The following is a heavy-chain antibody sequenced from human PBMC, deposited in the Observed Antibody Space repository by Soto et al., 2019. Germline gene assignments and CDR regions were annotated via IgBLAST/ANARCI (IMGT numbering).Heavy chain of an antibody. V-gene: IGHV4-59*01. D-gene: IGHD6-13*01. Sequence: SETLSLTCTVSGGSISSYFYIWFRQPPGKGLEWIGSVYYTGTTDYNPSLKSRVTISVDTSKTQFSLNLRSVTAADTAVYYCARDLAAVPRAFDYWGRGTLVTVSS. J-gene: IGHJ4*02. CDR1: GGSISSYF. CDR3: ARDLAAVPRAFDY. CDR2: VYYTGTT.